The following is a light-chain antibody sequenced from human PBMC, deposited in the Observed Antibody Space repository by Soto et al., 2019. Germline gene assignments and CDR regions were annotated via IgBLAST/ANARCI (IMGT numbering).Light chain of an antibody. Sequence: IQMTQSPSTLSGSVGDRVTITCRASQTISSWLAWYQQKPGKAPKLLIYKASTLKSGVPSRFSGSGSGTEFTLTISSLQPDDFATYYCQHYNSCSEAFGQGTKVELK. J-gene: IGKJ1*01. CDR3: QHYNSCSEA. V-gene: IGKV1-5*03. CDR2: KAS. CDR1: QTISSW.